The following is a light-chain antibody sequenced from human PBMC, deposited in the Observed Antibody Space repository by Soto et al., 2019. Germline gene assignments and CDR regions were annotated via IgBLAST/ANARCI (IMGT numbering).Light chain of an antibody. Sequence: EIVLTQSPATLSFSPGDSATLSCRASQSVSSSLAWYQQKPGQAPRLLIYDASNRATGIPVRFSGSGSGTDSTLTISSLDPEDFAVYYCQQRSNWPGTVGQGTKVDI. J-gene: IGKJ1*01. V-gene: IGKV3-11*01. CDR3: QQRSNWPGT. CDR2: DAS. CDR1: QSVSSS.